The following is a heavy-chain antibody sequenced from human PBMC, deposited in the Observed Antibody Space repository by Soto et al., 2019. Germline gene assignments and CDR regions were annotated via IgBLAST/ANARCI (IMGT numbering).Heavy chain of an antibody. CDR2: IVVGSGHT. J-gene: IGHJ6*02. V-gene: IGHV1-58*01. CDR3: VADHYESKVYYYYYGMHV. CDR1: GFTFTSSA. D-gene: IGHD3-22*01. Sequence: ASVKVSCKASGFTFTSSAGQWVRQARGQRLERIGWIVVGSGHTNYAQKFQERVTINRDSSTSTAYMELSSLRSEDTAGDYCVADHYESKVYYYYYGMHVWGQGTTVTV.